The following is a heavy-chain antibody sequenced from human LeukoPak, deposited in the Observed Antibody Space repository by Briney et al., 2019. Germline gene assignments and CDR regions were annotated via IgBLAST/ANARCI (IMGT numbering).Heavy chain of an antibody. CDR3: AKGYCRGNSCYDDRGAFDY. J-gene: IGHJ4*02. CDR2: IYHSGST. D-gene: IGHD2-2*01. CDR1: GYSISSGNY. V-gene: IGHV4-38-2*02. Sequence: SETLSLTCSVSGYSISSGNYWGWIRLPPGKGLQWIGSIYHSGSTYYSPSLKSRVTISVDTSKNQFSLKLSSVTAADTAVYYCAKGYCRGNSCYDDRGAFDYWGQGTLVTVSS.